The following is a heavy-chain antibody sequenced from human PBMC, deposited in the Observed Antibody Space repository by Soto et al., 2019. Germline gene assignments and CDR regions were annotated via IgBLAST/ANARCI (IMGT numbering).Heavy chain of an antibody. Sequence: SETLSLTCAVYGGSFSGYYWSWIRQPPGKGLEWIGEINHSGSTNYNPSLKSRVTISVDTSKNQCSLKLSSVTAADTAVYYCARTPGRRIQLLRPSGAVCFDPWGQGTLVTVSS. CDR3: ARTPGRRIQLLRPSGAVCFDP. J-gene: IGHJ5*02. V-gene: IGHV4-34*01. D-gene: IGHD5-18*01. CDR2: INHSGST. CDR1: GGSFSGYY.